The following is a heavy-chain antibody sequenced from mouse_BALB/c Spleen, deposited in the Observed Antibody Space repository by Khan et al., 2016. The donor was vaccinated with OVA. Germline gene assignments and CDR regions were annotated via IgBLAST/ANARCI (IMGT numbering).Heavy chain of an antibody. CDR1: GYTFTSYW. D-gene: IGHD1-1*01. CDR2: IGPGSSNT. J-gene: IGHJ4*01. CDR3: ASENYYGRSCYAMDY. Sequence: DLVKPGTSVKLYCKASGYTFTSYWINWIKQRPGQGLEWIGRIGPGSSNTYYNELFKGKAALTVETSSSTAYIQLSSMSSEASAVYFCASENYYGRSCYAMDYWGQGTSVTVSS. V-gene: IGHV1S41*01.